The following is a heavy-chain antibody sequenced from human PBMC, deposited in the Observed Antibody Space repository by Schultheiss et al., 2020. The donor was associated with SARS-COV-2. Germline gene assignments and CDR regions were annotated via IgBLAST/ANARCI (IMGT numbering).Heavy chain of an antibody. J-gene: IGHJ4*02. CDR3: ARDGSGWSRDY. V-gene: IGHV3-11*06. D-gene: IGHD6-19*01. CDR2: ITSRGDYT. CDR1: GFIFSDYY. Sequence: GGSLRLSCVGSGFIFSDYYISWIRQAPGKGLEWLAFITSRGDYTNYADSVKGRFTISRDNAKNSLFLQMNRLGPEDTAVYYCARDGSGWSRDYWGQGTLVTVSS.